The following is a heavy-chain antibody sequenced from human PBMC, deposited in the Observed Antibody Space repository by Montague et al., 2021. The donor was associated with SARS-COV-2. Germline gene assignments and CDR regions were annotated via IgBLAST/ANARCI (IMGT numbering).Heavy chain of an antibody. CDR2: ISYSGST. D-gene: IGHD3-22*01. Sequence: SETLSLTCTVSGDSINSYYWSWIRQSPGKGLDRIGYISYSGSTNFNPSLKSRVSMSVDTSKNQFSLNLRYVTAADTAVYYCARGRQHINMVVVVVTGGEYYFDFWGQGTLVAVSS. CDR1: GDSINSYY. J-gene: IGHJ4*02. CDR3: ARGRQHINMVVVVVTGGEYYFDF. V-gene: IGHV4-59*01.